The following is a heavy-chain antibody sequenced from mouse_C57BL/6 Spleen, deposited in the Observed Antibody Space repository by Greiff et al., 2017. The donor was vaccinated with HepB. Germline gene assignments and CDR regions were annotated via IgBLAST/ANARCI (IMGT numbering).Heavy chain of an antibody. J-gene: IGHJ3*01. CDR3: AAIYDGYYGDAY. V-gene: IGHV1-52*01. CDR2: IDPSDSET. D-gene: IGHD2-3*01. Sequence: QSCKASGYTFTSYWMHWVKQRPIQGLEWIGNIDPSDSETHYNQKFKDKATLTVDKSSSTAYMQLSSLTSEDSAVYYCAAIYDGYYGDAYWGQGTLVTVSA. CDR1: GYTFTSYW.